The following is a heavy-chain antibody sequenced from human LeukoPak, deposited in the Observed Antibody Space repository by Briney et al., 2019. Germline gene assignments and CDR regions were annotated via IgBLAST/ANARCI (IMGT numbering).Heavy chain of an antibody. V-gene: IGHV3-21*01. CDR2: ISSSSSYI. J-gene: IGHJ4*02. D-gene: IGHD5-12*01. CDR1: GFTFSSYS. CDR3: ARDPGASGYGGRGYYFDY. Sequence: PGGSLRLSCAASGFTFSSYSMNWVRQAPGKGLEWVSSISSSSSYIYYADSVKGRFTISRDNAKNSLYLQMNSLRAEDTAVYYCARDPGASGYGGRGYYFDYWGQGTLVIVSS.